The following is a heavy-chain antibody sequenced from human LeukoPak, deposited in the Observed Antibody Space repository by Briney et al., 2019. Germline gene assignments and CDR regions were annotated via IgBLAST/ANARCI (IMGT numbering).Heavy chain of an antibody. Sequence: LETLSLTCADSGGSINSHYWGWIRQPPGKGLQWIGDIYYTGKINYNPSLKSRVTITLDTSKDHLSLNLTSVLAADTAIYYCVRRDTGGNYFDYWGQRILVTVFS. CDR2: IYYTGKI. CDR3: VRRDTGGNYFDY. D-gene: IGHD2-8*02. V-gene: IGHV4-59*08. CDR1: GGSINSHY. J-gene: IGHJ4*02.